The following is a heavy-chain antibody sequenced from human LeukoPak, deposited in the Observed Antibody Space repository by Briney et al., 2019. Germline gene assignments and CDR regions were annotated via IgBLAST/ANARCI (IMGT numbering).Heavy chain of an antibody. Sequence: GGTLRLSCAASGFTFSTYAMNWVRQAPGKGLEWVSGIRGSGSRTYYADSVKGRFTISRDNSKNTLYLQMNSLRAEDTAVYYCAKGTYCNADCYPNWYFGLWGRGTLVTVSS. J-gene: IGHJ2*01. CDR3: AKGTYCNADCYPNWYFGL. CDR1: GFTFSTYA. V-gene: IGHV3-23*01. D-gene: IGHD2-21*02. CDR2: IRGSGSRT.